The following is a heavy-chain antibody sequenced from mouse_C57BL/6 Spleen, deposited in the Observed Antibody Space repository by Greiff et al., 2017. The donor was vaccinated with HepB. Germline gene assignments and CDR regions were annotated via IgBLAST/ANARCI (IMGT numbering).Heavy chain of an antibody. CDR3: AKGERLPPDFDY. J-gene: IGHJ2*01. Sequence: QVQLQQPGAELVKPGASVKMSCKASGYTFTSYWITWVKQRPGQGLEWIGDIYPGSGSTNYNEKFKSKATLTVDTSSSTAYMQLSSLTSEDSAVYYCAKGERLPPDFDYWGQGTTLTVSS. CDR2: IYPGSGST. CDR1: GYTFTSYW. V-gene: IGHV1-55*01. D-gene: IGHD2-2*01.